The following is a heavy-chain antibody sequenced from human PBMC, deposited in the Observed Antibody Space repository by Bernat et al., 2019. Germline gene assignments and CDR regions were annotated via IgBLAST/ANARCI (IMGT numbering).Heavy chain of an antibody. CDR1: YTFTSYA. CDR3: ARKGKSISVAGPLYYYYGIDV. V-gene: IGHV1-3*01. D-gene: IGHD6-19*01. CDR2: INAGNGNT. Sequence: YTFTSYAMHWVRQAPGQRLEWMGWINAGNGNTKYSQKFQGRVTITRDTSASTAYMELSSLRSEDTAVYYCARKGKSISVAGPLYYYYGIDVWGKG. J-gene: IGHJ6*04.